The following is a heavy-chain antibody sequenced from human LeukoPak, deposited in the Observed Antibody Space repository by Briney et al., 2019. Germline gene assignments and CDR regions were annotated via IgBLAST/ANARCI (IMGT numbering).Heavy chain of an antibody. D-gene: IGHD6-13*01. Sequence: PGGSLRLSCAASGFTFSSYEMNWVRQAPGKGLEWVSYISSSGSTIYYADSVKGRFTISRDNAKNSLYLQMNSLRAEDTAVYYCARDAAAGYFGYWGQGTLVTVSS. CDR1: GFTFSSYE. J-gene: IGHJ4*02. CDR2: ISSSGSTI. V-gene: IGHV3-48*03. CDR3: ARDAAAGYFGY.